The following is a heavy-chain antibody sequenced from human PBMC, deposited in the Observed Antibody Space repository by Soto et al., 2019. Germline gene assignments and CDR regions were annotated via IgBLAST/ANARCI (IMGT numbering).Heavy chain of an antibody. D-gene: IGHD2-15*01. CDR2: IYPGDSDT. J-gene: IGHJ5*02. CDR1: GNSFTSYW. V-gene: IGHV5-51*01. CDR3: ARLLGGVVAANNWFDP. Sequence: PGESLKISCKGSGNSFTSYWIGWVRHMPEKCIEWMGIIYPGDSDTRYSPSFQGQVTISADKSISTADLPWSRLKASDTAMYYCARLLGGVVAANNWFDPWCQGTLVTVSS.